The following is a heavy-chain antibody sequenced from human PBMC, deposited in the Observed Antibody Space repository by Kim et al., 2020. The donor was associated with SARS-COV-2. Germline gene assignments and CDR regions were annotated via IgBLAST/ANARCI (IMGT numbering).Heavy chain of an antibody. CDR2: ISSSGSII. CDR3: AREQLGYCSGGSCPNFDY. Sequence: GGSLRLSCAASGFTFSSYEMHWVRQAPGKGLEWVSYISSSGSIIQYADSVKGRFTISRDNAKKSLYLQMSSLRAEDTAVYYCAREQLGYCSGGSCPNFDYWGQGTLVTVSS. D-gene: IGHD2-15*01. V-gene: IGHV3-48*03. J-gene: IGHJ4*02. CDR1: GFTFSSYE.